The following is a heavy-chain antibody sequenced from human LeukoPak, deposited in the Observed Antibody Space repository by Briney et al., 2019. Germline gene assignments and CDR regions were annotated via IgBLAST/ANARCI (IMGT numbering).Heavy chain of an antibody. CDR3: VRYRSLGH. D-gene: IGHD1-14*01. J-gene: IGHJ4*02. Sequence: GRSLRLSCAASGFTYSSPWMSCVRQASGRGREGVANKKEDGYEKYYVDFVTGRFTISRHNAKNSLYLQMNSLRAEDTAVYYCVRYRSLGHWDQGTLVTVSS. CDR2: KKEDGYEK. V-gene: IGHV3-7*01. CDR1: GFTYSSPW.